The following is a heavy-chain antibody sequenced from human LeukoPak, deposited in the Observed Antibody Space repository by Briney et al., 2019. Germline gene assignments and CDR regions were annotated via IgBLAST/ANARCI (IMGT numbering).Heavy chain of an antibody. J-gene: IGHJ4*02. V-gene: IGHV1-8*01. Sequence: GASVKVSCKASGYTFTSYDINWVRQATGQGLEWMGWMNPNSGNTGYAQKFQGRVTMTTDTSTSTAYVELRSLRSDDTAVYYCARAIIAAAGTYSYYFDYWGQGTLVTVSS. CDR2: MNPNSGNT. CDR3: ARAIIAAAGTYSYYFDY. CDR1: GYTFTSYD. D-gene: IGHD6-13*01.